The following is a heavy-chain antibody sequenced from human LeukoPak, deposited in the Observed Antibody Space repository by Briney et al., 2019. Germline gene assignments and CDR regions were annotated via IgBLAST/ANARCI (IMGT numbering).Heavy chain of an antibody. CDR3: ARWRGGMGLLNPPYFDY. D-gene: IGHD3-3*01. CDR1: GFTFSDYY. CDR2: ISSSGRTI. Sequence: GGSLRLSCAASGFTFSDYYMSWIRQAPGKGLEWLSCISSSGRTIYYADSVKGRFTISRDNAKNSLYLQMSSLRVEDTAVYYCARWRGGMGLLNPPYFDYWGLGTLVTVSS. J-gene: IGHJ4*02. V-gene: IGHV3-11*04.